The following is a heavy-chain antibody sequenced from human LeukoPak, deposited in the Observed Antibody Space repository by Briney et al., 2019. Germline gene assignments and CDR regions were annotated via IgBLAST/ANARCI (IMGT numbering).Heavy chain of an antibody. CDR3: AKDYRYCSGGSCSPRAAFDI. V-gene: IGHV3-23*01. CDR1: GFTFDDYG. Sequence: GGSLRLSCAASGFTFDDYGMSWVRQAPGKGLEWVSGVSGSGGSTYYADSVKGRFTISRDISKNTLYLQMNSLRAEDTAVYYCAKDYRYCSGGSCSPRAAFDIWGQGTMVTVSS. D-gene: IGHD2-15*01. CDR2: VSGSGGST. J-gene: IGHJ3*02.